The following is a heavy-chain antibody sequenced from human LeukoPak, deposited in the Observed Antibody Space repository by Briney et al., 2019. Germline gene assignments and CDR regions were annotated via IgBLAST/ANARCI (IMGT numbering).Heavy chain of an antibody. CDR1: GGSFSGYY. CDR3: ARDPPYYYDTSNWFDP. CDR2: IYTSGST. Sequence: SETLSLTCAVYGGSFSGYYWSWIRQPAGKGLEWIGRIYTSGSTNYNPSLKSRVTMSVDTSKNQFSLKLSSVTAADTAVYYCARDPPYYYDTSNWFDPWGQGTLVTVSS. D-gene: IGHD3-22*01. V-gene: IGHV4-4*07. J-gene: IGHJ5*02.